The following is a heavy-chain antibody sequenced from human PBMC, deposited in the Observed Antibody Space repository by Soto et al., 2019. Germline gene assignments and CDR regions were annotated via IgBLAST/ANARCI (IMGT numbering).Heavy chain of an antibody. V-gene: IGHV3-11*04. J-gene: IGHJ4*02. D-gene: IGHD1-26*01. CDR2: ISSSDNTI. Sequence: QVQLVESGGGLVKPGGSLRLSCAASGFTFSDYYMSWIRQAPGKGLEWVSCISSSDNTIYYADSVRGRFTVSRDNAKNPLFRQMNSLRAEDTAVYYCEPWELADFDAWDQGTLVPVSS. CDR1: GFTFSDYY. CDR3: EPWELADFDA.